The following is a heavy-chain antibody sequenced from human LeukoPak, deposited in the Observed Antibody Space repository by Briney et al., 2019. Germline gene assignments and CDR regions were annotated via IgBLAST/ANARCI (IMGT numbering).Heavy chain of an antibody. V-gene: IGHV4-39*07. CDR1: GGSISSSSYY. D-gene: IGHD3-10*01. Sequence: SETLSLTCTVSGGSISSSSYYWGWIRQPPGKGLEWIGSIYYSGSTYYNPSLKSRVTISVDTSKNQFSLKLSSVTAADTAVYYCARKAYYGSGSYYNFDYWGQGTLVTVSS. CDR2: IYYSGST. CDR3: ARKAYYGSGSYYNFDY. J-gene: IGHJ4*02.